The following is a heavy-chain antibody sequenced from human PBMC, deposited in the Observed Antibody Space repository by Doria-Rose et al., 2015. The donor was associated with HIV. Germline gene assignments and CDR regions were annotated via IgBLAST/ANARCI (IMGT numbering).Heavy chain of an antibody. D-gene: IGHD3-16*01. CDR3: TGETYYFDY. V-gene: IGHV3-7*03. Sequence: EVQAAESRGGLVQTGGALRRSCTVSGLTFSRSWRSWVRQAPGDGLEWVANIKEDGSEKKYVDSVKGRFTISRDNAKNSVYLQMNSLRAEDTAVYYCTGETYYFDYWGQGSLVIVSS. CDR1: GLTFSRSW. J-gene: IGHJ4*02. CDR2: IKEDGSEK.